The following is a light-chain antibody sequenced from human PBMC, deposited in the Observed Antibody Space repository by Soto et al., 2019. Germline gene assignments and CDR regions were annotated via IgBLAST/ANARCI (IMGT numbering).Light chain of an antibody. CDR2: GAS. Sequence: EIVMTQSPATLSVSPGERATLSCRASQSVSSNLAWYQQKPGQAPRLLIYGASTRDTGIPARFSGRGSGTEFTITISSLQSEDCAVYYCQQCNDWPHTFGQGTKLEIK. J-gene: IGKJ2*01. V-gene: IGKV3-15*01. CDR1: QSVSSN. CDR3: QQCNDWPHT.